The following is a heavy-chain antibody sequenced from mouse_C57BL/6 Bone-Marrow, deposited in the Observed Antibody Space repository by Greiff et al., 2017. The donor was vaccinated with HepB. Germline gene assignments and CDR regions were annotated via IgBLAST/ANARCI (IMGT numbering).Heavy chain of an antibody. CDR3: ASDYDYDAWFAY. CDR1: GFSLTSYG. J-gene: IGHJ3*01. CDR2: IWSGGST. V-gene: IGHV2-2*01. D-gene: IGHD2-4*01. Sequence: VQLQQSGPGLVQPSQSLSITCTVSGFSLTSYGVHWVRQSPGKGLEWLGVIWSGGSTDYNAAFISRLSISKDNSKSQVFFKMNSLQADDTAIYYCASDYDYDAWFAYWGQGTLVTVSA.